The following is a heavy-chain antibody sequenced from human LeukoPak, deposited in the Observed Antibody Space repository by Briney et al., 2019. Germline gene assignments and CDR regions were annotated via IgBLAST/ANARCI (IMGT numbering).Heavy chain of an antibody. CDR2: INSDGTTT. CDR1: GFTFNRYW. V-gene: IGHV3-74*01. Sequence: GVLRLSCAASGFTFNRYWMHWVGQTPGKGLVWVSLINSDGTTTFYADSVKGRFTISRDNARNTLYLQMSSLRAEDTAVYYCASTEYVASLFDQWGQGTLVTVSS. D-gene: IGHD5-12*01. J-gene: IGHJ4*02. CDR3: ASTEYVASLFDQ.